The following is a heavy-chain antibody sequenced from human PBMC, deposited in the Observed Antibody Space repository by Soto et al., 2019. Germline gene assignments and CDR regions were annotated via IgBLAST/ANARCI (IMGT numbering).Heavy chain of an antibody. CDR3: ARDCGVVAVDLDH. CDR2: IFYDESKK. V-gene: IGHV3-33*01. J-gene: IGHJ4*02. D-gene: IGHD2-2*01. CDR1: GYTFRNYG. Sequence: GGSLRLSCAASGYTFRNYGMHWVRQAPGKGLEWVAVIFYDESKKYYADSVKGRFTISRDISKNTLYLEMNSLRVEDTGVYYCARDCGVVAVDLDHWGLGTLVTVSS.